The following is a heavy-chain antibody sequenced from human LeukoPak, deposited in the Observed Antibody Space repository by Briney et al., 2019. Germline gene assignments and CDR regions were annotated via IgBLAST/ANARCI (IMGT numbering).Heavy chain of an antibody. J-gene: IGHJ4*02. CDR3: ARSSGWDYFDL. D-gene: IGHD6-19*01. CDR2: VNSDGTNL. Sequence: SGGSLRLSCVASGFAFRDYWMHWVRQVPGKGLVWLLRVNSDGTNLSYADSVEGRVTVSRDNAESTVHLQMNSLRDDDTAVYYCARSSGWDYFDLWGQGTLVTVSS. CDR1: GFAFRDYW. V-gene: IGHV3-74*01.